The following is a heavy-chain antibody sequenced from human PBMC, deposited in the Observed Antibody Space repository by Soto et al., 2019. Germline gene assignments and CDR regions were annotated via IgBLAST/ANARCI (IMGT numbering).Heavy chain of an antibody. CDR2: INAGNGNT. CDR1: GYTFTGYA. V-gene: IGHV1-3*01. Sequence: ASVKVSCKASGYTFTGYAMHWVRQAPGQRLEWMGWINAGNGNTKYSQKFQGRVTITRDTSASTAYMELSSLRSEDTAVYYCARSRANYYDSRGYYYSTFDYWGQGTLVIVSS. J-gene: IGHJ4*02. D-gene: IGHD3-22*01. CDR3: ARSRANYYDSRGYYYSTFDY.